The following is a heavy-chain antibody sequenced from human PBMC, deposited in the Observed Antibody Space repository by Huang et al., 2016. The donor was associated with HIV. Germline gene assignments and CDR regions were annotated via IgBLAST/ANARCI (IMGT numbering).Heavy chain of an antibody. D-gene: IGHD1-26*01. CDR1: GGTFSSYV. CDR3: ATGPRGSGSFN. J-gene: IGHJ4*02. CDR2: ITPIFDKT. Sequence: QVQLVQSGAEVKKPGSSVKVSCKASGGTFSSYVISWVRQAPGQGLEWMGGITPIFDKTNYAQKFQGRVTIVADESTRTAYMEMSSPRPEDTATYYCATGPRGSGSFNWGQGTLVIVSS. V-gene: IGHV1-69*01.